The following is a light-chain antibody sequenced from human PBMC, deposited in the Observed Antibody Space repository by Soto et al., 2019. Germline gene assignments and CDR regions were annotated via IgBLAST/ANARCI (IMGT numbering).Light chain of an antibody. CDR1: SSNIGAGND. CDR2: GNN. J-gene: IGLJ1*01. V-gene: IGLV1-40*01. CDR3: QSYDSSLRGYV. Sequence: QSVLTQPPSVSGAPGQRVTISCTGGSSNIGAGNDAQWYQQLPGTAPKLLIFGNNNRPSGVTDRFSGSKSGTSASLAISGLQAEDEADYYCQSYDSSLRGYVFGTGTKLTVL.